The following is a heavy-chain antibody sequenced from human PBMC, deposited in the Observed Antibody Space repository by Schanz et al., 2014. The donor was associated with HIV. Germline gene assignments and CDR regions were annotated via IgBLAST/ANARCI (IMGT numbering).Heavy chain of an antibody. D-gene: IGHD3-22*01. J-gene: IGHJ6*02. CDR2: ISGSGDNT. V-gene: IGHV3-23*01. CDR1: GFIFNSYA. Sequence: EVQLLDSGGGLVQPGGSLRLSCAASGFIFNSYAMSWVRQAPGKGLDRVSTISGSGDNTFYADSMKGRFTISRDNAKNSLYLQMNSLRAEDTAVYYCVRVRSPRVKIVVVMDYYYYAMDVWGQGTLVSVSS. CDR3: VRVRSPRVKIVVVMDYYYYAMDV.